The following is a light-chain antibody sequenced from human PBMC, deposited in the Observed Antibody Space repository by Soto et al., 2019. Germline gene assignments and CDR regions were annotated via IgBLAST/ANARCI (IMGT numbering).Light chain of an antibody. V-gene: IGLV2-14*01. CDR1: SSDVGGYNY. J-gene: IGLJ2*01. CDR2: DVS. Sequence: QSVLTQPASVSGSPGQSITVSCIGTSSDVGGYNYVSWYQQHPGKAPKLMIHDVSDRPSGVSNRFSGSKSGNTTSLTISGIQAEDEAYSYCSSYASPNSQVFGGGTNLTVL. CDR3: SSYASPNSQV.